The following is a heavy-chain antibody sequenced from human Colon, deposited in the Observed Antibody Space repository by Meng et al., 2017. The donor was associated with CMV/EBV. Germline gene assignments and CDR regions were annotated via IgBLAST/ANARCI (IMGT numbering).Heavy chain of an antibody. D-gene: IGHD1-14*01. CDR3: VRDKSNRLDF. J-gene: IGHJ4*02. CDR1: GGSISGYY. V-gene: IGHV4-59*01. Sequence: RVSGHGLLKPLETRSLTCIVSGGSISGYYWNWIRQSPGKGLEWIGYIYYKGGNGGTYYNPSLKSRVTMSVDTSKNQFSLKMTSVTAADTAVYYCVRDKSNRLDFWGQGTLVTVSS. CDR2: IYYKGGNGGT.